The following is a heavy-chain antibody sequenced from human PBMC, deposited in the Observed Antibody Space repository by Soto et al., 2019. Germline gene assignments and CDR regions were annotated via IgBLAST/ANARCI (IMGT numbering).Heavy chain of an antibody. CDR2: IWYDGSNK. CDR3: ARDPGTTGTTREAFDI. J-gene: IGHJ3*02. D-gene: IGHD1-1*01. CDR1: GFTFSSYG. Sequence: PGGSLRLSCAASGFTFSSYGMHWVRQAPGKGLEWVAVIWYDGSNKYYADSVKGRFTISRDNSKNTLYLQMNSLRAEDTAVYYCARDPGTTGTTREAFDIWGQGTMVTVSS. V-gene: IGHV3-33*01.